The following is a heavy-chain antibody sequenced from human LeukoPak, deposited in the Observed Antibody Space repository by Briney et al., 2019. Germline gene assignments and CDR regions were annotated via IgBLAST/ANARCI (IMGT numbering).Heavy chain of an antibody. CDR1: GYTFTSYG. V-gene: IGHV1-18*01. J-gene: IGHJ4*02. D-gene: IGHD3-22*01. CDR2: ISAYNGNT. CDR3: ARDGAWAYYYDSSGYYPYYFDY. Sequence: ASVKVSCKASGYTFTSYGISWVRQAPGQGLEWMGWISAYNGNTNYAQKLQGRVTMTTDTSTSTAYMELRSLRSDDTAVYYCARDGAWAYYYDSSGYYPYYFDYWGQGTLVTVSS.